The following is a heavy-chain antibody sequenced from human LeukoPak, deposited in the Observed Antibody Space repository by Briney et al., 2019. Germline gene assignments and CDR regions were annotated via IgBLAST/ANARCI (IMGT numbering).Heavy chain of an antibody. CDR3: ARAPYYDSSGIYRGEDYFDY. J-gene: IGHJ4*02. CDR2: MNPNSGNT. CDR1: GYTFTSYD. V-gene: IGHV1-8*03. D-gene: IGHD3-22*01. Sequence: GASVKVSCKASGYTFTSYDINWVRQATGQGLEWMGWMNPNSGNTGYAQKFQGRVTITRNTSISTAYMELSSLRSEDTAVYYCARAPYYDSSGIYRGEDYFDYWGQGTLVTVSS.